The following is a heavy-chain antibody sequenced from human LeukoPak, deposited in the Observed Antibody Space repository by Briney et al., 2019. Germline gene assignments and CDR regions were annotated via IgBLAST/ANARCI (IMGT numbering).Heavy chain of an antibody. CDR3: ARAYYYGSGSYGLDY. CDR1: GGSISSSNW. Sequence: SETLSLTCAVSGGSISSSNWWSWVRQPPGKGLEWIGEIYHSGSTNYNPSLKGRVTISVDASKNQFSLKLTSVTAADTAVYYCARAYYYGSGSYGLDYWGQGTLVTVSS. CDR2: IYHSGST. V-gene: IGHV4-4*02. J-gene: IGHJ4*02. D-gene: IGHD3-10*01.